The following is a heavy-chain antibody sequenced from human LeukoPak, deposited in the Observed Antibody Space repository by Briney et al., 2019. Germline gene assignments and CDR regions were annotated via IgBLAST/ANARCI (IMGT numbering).Heavy chain of an antibody. CDR3: AKATLPTCGGARCYYFDN. D-gene: IGHD2-15*01. Sequence: GGSLRLSCAASGFTFTSYAMSWVRQTPGKWLEWVSTISGSVDTTYYADSVKGRFTISRDNSKNTLDLQMNSLGAEDTAVYYCAKATLPTCGGARCYYFDNWGQGTLVTVSS. CDR2: ISGSVDTT. J-gene: IGHJ4*02. CDR1: GFTFTSYA. V-gene: IGHV3-23*01.